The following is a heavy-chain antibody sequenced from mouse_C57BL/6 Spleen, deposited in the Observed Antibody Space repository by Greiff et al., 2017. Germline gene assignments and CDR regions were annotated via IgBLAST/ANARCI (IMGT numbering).Heavy chain of an antibody. J-gene: IGHJ4*01. CDR2: IDPSDSYT. Sequence: VQLQQPGAELVRPGTSVKLSCKASGYTFTSYWMHWVKQRPGQGLEWIGVIDPSDSYTNYNQKFKGKATLTVDTSSSTAYMQLSSLTSEDSAVYYCARGDYYGSREAMDYWGQGTSVTVSS. CDR1: GYTFTSYW. V-gene: IGHV1-59*01. D-gene: IGHD1-1*01. CDR3: ARGDYYGSREAMDY.